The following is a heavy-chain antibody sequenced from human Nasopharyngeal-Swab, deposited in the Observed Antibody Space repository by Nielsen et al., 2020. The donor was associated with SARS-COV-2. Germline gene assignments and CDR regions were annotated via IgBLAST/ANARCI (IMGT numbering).Heavy chain of an antibody. CDR2: IDHSGSA. Sequence: SETLSLTCAVYGGSFSGYYWSWIRQPPGKGLEWIGEIDHSGSANYNPSLKSRVTISVDTSKNQFSLKLSSVTAADTAVYYCARGQEDIMMVVVVYTGSANWFDPWGQGTLVTVSS. D-gene: IGHD3-22*01. CDR3: ARGQEDIMMVVVVYTGSANWFDP. J-gene: IGHJ5*02. V-gene: IGHV4-34*01. CDR1: GGSFSGYY.